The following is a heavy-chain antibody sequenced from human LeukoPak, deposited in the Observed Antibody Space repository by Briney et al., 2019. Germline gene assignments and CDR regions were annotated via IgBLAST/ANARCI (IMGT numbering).Heavy chain of an antibody. CDR3: ARTSARDSSGYYSYYFDY. CDR1: GGTFSSYA. D-gene: IGHD3-22*01. J-gene: IGHJ4*02. Sequence: VASVKVSCKASGGTFSSYAISWVRQAPGQGLEWMGGIIPIFGTANYAQKFQGRVTITTDESTSTAYMELSSLRSEDTAVYYCARTSARDSSGYYSYYFDYWGQGTLVTVSS. V-gene: IGHV1-69*05. CDR2: IIPIFGTA.